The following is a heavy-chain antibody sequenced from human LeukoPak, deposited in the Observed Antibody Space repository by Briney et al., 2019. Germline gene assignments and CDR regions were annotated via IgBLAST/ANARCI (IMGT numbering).Heavy chain of an antibody. D-gene: IGHD2-21*01. Sequence: GRSLRLSCAAAAFTFSDYGMHWVRQAPGKGLGWVAVIWYDGSNIYYADSVKGRFTISRDNSRNTLYLQMNSLRAEDTAVYYCVRELPPVVQYYFDHWGPGTLVTVSS. CDR1: AFTFSDYG. V-gene: IGHV3-33*01. CDR2: IWYDGSNI. CDR3: VRELPPVVQYYFDH. J-gene: IGHJ4*02.